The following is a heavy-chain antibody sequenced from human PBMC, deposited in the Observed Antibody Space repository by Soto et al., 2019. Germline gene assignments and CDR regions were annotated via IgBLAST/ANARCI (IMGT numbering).Heavy chain of an antibody. CDR1: GGTFSSYA. J-gene: IGHJ4*02. CDR3: ARGTTYYYDSSGYYYFDY. CDR2: IIPIFGTA. D-gene: IGHD3-22*01. V-gene: IGHV1-69*01. Sequence: QVPLVQSGAEVKKPGSSVKVSCKASGGTFSSYAISWVRQAPGQGLEWMGGIIPIFGTANYAQKFQGRVTITADESTSTAYMELSSLRSEDTAVYYCARGTTYYYDSSGYYYFDYWGQGTLVTVSS.